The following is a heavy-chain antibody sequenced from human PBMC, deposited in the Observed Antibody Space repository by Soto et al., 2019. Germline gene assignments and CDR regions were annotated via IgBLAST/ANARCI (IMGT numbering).Heavy chain of an antibody. J-gene: IGHJ4*02. CDR1: GFSFSSYG. CDR2: ISHDGSND. Sequence: AGGSLRLSCAASGFSFSSYGMHWVRQAPARGLEWVAFISHDGSNDYYADSVKGRYTISRDNSKNTVYLQMNSLRVEDTAVYYCATDANEYLWGYYFDFWGQGTLVTVSS. D-gene: IGHD3-16*01. V-gene: IGHV3-30*03. CDR3: ATDANEYLWGYYFDF.